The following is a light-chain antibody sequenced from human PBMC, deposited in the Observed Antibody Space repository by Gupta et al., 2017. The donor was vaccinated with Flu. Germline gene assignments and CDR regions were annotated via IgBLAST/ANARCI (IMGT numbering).Light chain of an antibody. J-gene: IGKJ4*01. CDR1: KGISNY. CDR3: QQDNSFPLT. Sequence: DIQMTQSPSSMYASVGDRLTITCRASKGISNYLAWFQQKPGRAPKSLIYAASRLKSGVPCMFSGSGSGTDFTLTISIRHPEDFANYYCQQDNSFPLTFGGGTKVEIK. CDR2: AAS. V-gene: IGKV1-16*01.